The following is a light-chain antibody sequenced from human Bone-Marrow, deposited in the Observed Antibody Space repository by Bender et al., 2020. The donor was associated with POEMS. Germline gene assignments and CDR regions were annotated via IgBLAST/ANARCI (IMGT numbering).Light chain of an antibody. J-gene: IGLJ2*01. Sequence: SYGLTQPPSVSVSPGHTANITCSGDQLGDQYASWYQLKPGQSPVLVIYEDTKRPSGIPERFSGSNSGNTATLTISGTQATDEADYYCQAWDSTTNVVFGGGTKLAVL. CDR1: QLGDQY. CDR2: EDT. CDR3: QAWDSTTNVV. V-gene: IGLV3-1*01.